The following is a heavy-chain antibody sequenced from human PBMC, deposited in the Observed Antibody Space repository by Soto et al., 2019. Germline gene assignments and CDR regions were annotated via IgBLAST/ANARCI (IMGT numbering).Heavy chain of an antibody. V-gene: IGHV4-31*03. CDR2: IYYSGST. J-gene: IGHJ5*02. CDR1: GGSISSGGYY. D-gene: IGHD1-26*01. CDR3: ARVFNLQVWANWFDP. Sequence: SETLSLTCTVSGGSISSGGYYWSWIRQHPGKGLEWIGYIYYSGSTYYNPSLKSRVTISVDTSKNQFSLKLSSVTAADTAVYYFARVFNLQVWANWFDPWGQGTLVTVSS.